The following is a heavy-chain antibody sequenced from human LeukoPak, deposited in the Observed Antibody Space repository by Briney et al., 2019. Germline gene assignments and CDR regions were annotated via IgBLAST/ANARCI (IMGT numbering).Heavy chain of an antibody. Sequence: ASVKVSCKASGYSFISYYMHWVRQAPGQGLEWMGIIKPRGGSTSYAQKFQVRVTKTRDTSTSTVYMELSSLRSEDTAVYYCARDLDYYDGAGYLGSNLGGDAFDIWGQGTMVTVSS. V-gene: IGHV1-46*01. CDR2: IKPRGGST. J-gene: IGHJ3*02. D-gene: IGHD3-22*01. CDR1: GYSFISYY. CDR3: ARDLDYYDGAGYLGSNLGGDAFDI.